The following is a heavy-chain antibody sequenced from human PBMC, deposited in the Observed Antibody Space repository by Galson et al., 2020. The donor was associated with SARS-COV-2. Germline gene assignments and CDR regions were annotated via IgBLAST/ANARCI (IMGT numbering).Heavy chain of an antibody. Sequence: GGSLRLSCAASGFTFSSYGMHWVRQAPGKGLEWVAVIWYDGSNKYYADSVKGRFTISRDNSKNTLYLQMNSLRAEDTAVYYCARDMSGSYYGAFDIWGQGTMVTVSS. CDR2: IWYDGSNK. CDR1: GFTFSSYG. V-gene: IGHV3-33*01. D-gene: IGHD1-26*01. J-gene: IGHJ3*02. CDR3: ARDMSGSYYGAFDI.